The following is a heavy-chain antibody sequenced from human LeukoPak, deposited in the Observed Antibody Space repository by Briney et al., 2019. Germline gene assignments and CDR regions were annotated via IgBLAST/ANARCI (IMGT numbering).Heavy chain of an antibody. D-gene: IGHD3-9*01. Sequence: GRSLRLSCAASGFTFSSSGMHWVRQTPGKGLEWVAIVSYDGSNKYYADSVKGRFTISRDNSKNTLYLQMNSLRAEDTAVYYCARDSLRYFDWPYDYWGQGTLVTVSS. J-gene: IGHJ4*02. CDR1: GFTFSSSG. CDR2: VSYDGSNK. V-gene: IGHV3-30*03. CDR3: ARDSLRYFDWPYDY.